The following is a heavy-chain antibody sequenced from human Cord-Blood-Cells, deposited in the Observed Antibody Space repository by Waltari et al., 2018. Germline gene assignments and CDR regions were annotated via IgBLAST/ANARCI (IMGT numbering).Heavy chain of an antibody. CDR3: TTDAQGYCSSTSCYTGTHSYYYYYMDV. J-gene: IGHJ6*03. CDR2: IKRKTDGGTT. D-gene: IGHD2-2*02. CDR1: GFTFSKAR. V-gene: IGHV3-15*01. Sequence: EVQLVESGGGLVKTGGSLRLSCAASGFTFSKARMSWVRQAPGKGLGAVGRIKRKTDGGTTAYTAPVKGRFTIARDDSKNTLYLQMNSLKTEDTAVYYCTTDAQGYCSSTSCYTGTHSYYYYYMDVWGKGTTVTVSS.